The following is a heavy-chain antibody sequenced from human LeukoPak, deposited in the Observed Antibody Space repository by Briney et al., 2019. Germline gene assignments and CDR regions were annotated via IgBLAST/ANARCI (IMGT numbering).Heavy chain of an antibody. Sequence: GGSLRLSCAASGFTFSSYWMSWVRQAPGKGLEWVANIKQDGSEKYYVDSVKGRFTISRDNAKNSLYLQMNSLRAEDTAVYYSAKDLWTTVTTSYFDYWGQGTLVTVSS. D-gene: IGHD4-17*01. V-gene: IGHV3-7*03. J-gene: IGHJ4*02. CDR2: IKQDGSEK. CDR3: AKDLWTTVTTSYFDY. CDR1: GFTFSSYW.